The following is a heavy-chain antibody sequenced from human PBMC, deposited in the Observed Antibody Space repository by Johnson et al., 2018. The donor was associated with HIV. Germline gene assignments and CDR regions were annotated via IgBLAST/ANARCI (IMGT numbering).Heavy chain of an antibody. CDR1: QVTFGFYY. Sequence: VQLVESGGGLAKPAWSPRISCAASQVTFGFYYMNCVRQAPGNGLELVGQVSLNGGSTYLLDSGKDRFNISRDNSKNTLYLQMNSLRAEDTAVYYCARDMEAYCSGGSCYSAAFDIWGQGTMVTVSS. CDR3: ARDMEAYCSGGSCYSAAFDI. J-gene: IGHJ3*02. V-gene: IGHV3-25*05. D-gene: IGHD2-15*01. CDR2: VSLNGGST.